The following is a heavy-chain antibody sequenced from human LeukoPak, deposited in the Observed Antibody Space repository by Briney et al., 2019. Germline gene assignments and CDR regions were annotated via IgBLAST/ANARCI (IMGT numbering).Heavy chain of an antibody. J-gene: IGHJ3*02. V-gene: IGHV3-74*01. Sequence: GGSLRLSCSASGFTFSTYWMHWVRQAPGKGLVWVSRINTDGSSTYYADSVKGRFTISRDNSKNTLYLQMNSLRAEDTAVYYCARRAVAALHDAFDIWGQGTMVTVSS. CDR2: INTDGSST. CDR1: GFTFSTYW. D-gene: IGHD6-19*01. CDR3: ARRAVAALHDAFDI.